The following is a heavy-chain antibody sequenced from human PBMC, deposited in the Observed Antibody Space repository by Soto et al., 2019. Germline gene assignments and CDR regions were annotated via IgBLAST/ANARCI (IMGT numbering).Heavy chain of an antibody. V-gene: IGHV1-2*02. Sequence: QIQLVQSGAEVKKPGASVKVSCRASGYTFTGYYLHWVRQAPGQGLEWMGWVNPIRGDTNYAQKFQDRVIMTRDRSITTVHMELSRLRSDDTAVYYCAREEGFRITMDRGRWFDPWGQGTLVTVSS. J-gene: IGHJ5*02. D-gene: IGHD3-10*01. CDR1: GYTFTGYY. CDR3: AREEGFRITMDRGRWFDP. CDR2: VNPIRGDT.